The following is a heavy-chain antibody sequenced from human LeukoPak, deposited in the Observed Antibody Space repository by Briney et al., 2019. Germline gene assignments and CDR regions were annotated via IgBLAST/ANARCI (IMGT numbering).Heavy chain of an antibody. D-gene: IGHD1-26*01. J-gene: IGHJ4*02. CDR1: GYSINSGYY. CDR3: ARVEYSGSYYFDY. V-gene: IGHV4-38-2*02. CDR2: IYHSGST. Sequence: PSETLSLTCTVSGYSINSGYYWGWIRQPPGEGLEWIGSIYHSGSTYYNPSLKSRVTISLDTSKNQFSLKLSSVTAADTAVFYCARVEYSGSYYFDYWGQGTLVTVPS.